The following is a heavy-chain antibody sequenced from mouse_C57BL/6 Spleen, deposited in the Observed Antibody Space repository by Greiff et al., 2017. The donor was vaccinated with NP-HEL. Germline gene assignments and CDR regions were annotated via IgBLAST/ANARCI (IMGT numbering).Heavy chain of an antibody. CDR3: ARGLYYDYSYAMDY. D-gene: IGHD2-4*01. V-gene: IGHV1-82*01. CDR2: IYPGDGDT. J-gene: IGHJ4*01. Sequence: LVESGPELVKPGASVKISCKASGYAFSSSWMNWVKQRPGKGLEWIGRIYPGDGDTNYNGKFKGKATLTADKSSSTAYMQLSSLTSEDSAVYFCARGLYYDYSYAMDYWGQGTSVTVSS. CDR1: GYAFSSSW.